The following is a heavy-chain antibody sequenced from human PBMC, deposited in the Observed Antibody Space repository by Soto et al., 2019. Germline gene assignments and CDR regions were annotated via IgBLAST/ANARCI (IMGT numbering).Heavy chain of an antibody. CDR3: ARNEA. CDR2: VSNNGRDT. Sequence: LRLSCAASGLTFNRVWFHWVRQAPGKGLVWVAHVSNNGRDTGYADSVKGRFTISRDNAKNSLFLQMNSLRDEDTAVYYCARNEAWGQGILVTVSS. CDR1: GLTFNRVW. J-gene: IGHJ5*02. V-gene: IGHV3-74*01.